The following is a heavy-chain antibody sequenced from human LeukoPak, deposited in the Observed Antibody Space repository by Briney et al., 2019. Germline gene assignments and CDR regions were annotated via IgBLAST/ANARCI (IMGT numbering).Heavy chain of an antibody. V-gene: IGHV1-2*02. D-gene: IGHD1-1*01. CDR2: INPNSGGT. Sequence: ASVKVSCKASGYTFTGYYMHWVRQAPGQGLEWMGWINPNSGGTNYAQKFQGRVTMTRDTSISTAYMDLSRLRSDDTAVYYCARDRGTTGTTQDWGQGTLVTVSS. CDR3: ARDRGTTGTTQD. J-gene: IGHJ4*02. CDR1: GYTFTGYY.